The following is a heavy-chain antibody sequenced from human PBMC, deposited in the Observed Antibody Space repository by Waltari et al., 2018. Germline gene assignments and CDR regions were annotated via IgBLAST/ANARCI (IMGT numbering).Heavy chain of an antibody. D-gene: IGHD6-19*01. CDR3: VLYSSELLGDY. CDR1: GSTFSHYM. Sequence: EVQLVESGGGLVQHGGSLKLSCAASGSTFSHYMMHCACQAGGKDWRYWVRQARGKGLVSVAHINIDVSSRNYAESVKGRFTISRDNAKSTLFLQMNSLIGEDTAIYYCVLYSSELLGDYWGQGTLVTVSS. V-gene: IGHV3-74*01. CDR2: INIDVSSR. J-gene: IGHJ4*02.